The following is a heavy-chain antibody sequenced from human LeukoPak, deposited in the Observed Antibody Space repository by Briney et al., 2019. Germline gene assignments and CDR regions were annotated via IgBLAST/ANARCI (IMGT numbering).Heavy chain of an antibody. V-gene: IGHV3-23*01. CDR2: ISGNGHQT. D-gene: IGHD3-22*01. CDR3: AKDANYYDSSGFFIPFDY. CDR1: GFAFSRFA. J-gene: IGHJ4*02. Sequence: RAGGSLRLSCSASGFAFSRFAMTWVRHLPGKGLDWVSTISGNGHQTYYGDSVKGRFSVSRDNSKNILYLQMDSLRADESALYYCAKDANYYDSSGFFIPFDYWGQGTLVTVSS.